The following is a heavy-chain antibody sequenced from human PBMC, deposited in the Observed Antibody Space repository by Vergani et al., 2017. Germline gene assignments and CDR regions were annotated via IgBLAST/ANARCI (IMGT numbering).Heavy chain of an antibody. CDR2: ISGSGGST. CDR3: AKVAAAGSIYYYYYYMDV. V-gene: IGHV3-23*04. CDR1: SFSVSSHY. D-gene: IGHD6-13*01. J-gene: IGHJ6*03. Sequence: LVESGGGLVQPGGSLRLSCAASSFSVSSHYMTWVRQAPGKGLEWVSTISGSGGSTYYADSVKGRFTISRDNSKNTLYLQMNSLRAEDTAVYYCAKVAAAGSIYYYYYYMDVWGKGTTVTVSS.